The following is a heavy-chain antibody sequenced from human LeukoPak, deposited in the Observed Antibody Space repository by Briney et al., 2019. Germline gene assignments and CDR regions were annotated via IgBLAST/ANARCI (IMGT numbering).Heavy chain of an antibody. Sequence: GESLKISCQGSGYSFTSYWIGWVRQMPGKGLEWMGIIYPGDSDTRYSPSFQGQVAISADKSISTAYLQWSSLKASDTAMYYCARVLYSSSWYWSFDYWGQGTLVTVSS. CDR2: IYPGDSDT. CDR1: GYSFTSYW. D-gene: IGHD6-13*01. CDR3: ARVLYSSSWYWSFDY. V-gene: IGHV5-51*01. J-gene: IGHJ4*02.